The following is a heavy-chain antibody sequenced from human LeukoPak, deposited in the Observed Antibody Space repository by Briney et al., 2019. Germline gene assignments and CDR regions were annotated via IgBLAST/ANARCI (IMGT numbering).Heavy chain of an antibody. CDR2: IKQDGSEK. CDR1: GFTFSSYW. D-gene: IGHD3-10*01. J-gene: IGHJ6*04. Sequence: PGGSLRLSCAASGFTFSSYWMSWVRQAPGKGLEWVANIKQDGSEKYYVGSVKGRFTISRDNAKNSLYQQMNSLRAEDTAVYYCARAGLLWFGPAGYYGMDVWGKGTTVTVSS. CDR3: ARAGLLWFGPAGYYGMDV. V-gene: IGHV3-7*03.